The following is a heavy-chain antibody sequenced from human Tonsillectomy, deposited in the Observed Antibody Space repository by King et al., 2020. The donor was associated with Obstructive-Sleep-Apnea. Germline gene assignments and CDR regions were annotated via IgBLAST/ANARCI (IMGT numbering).Heavy chain of an antibody. D-gene: IGHD6-13*01. J-gene: IGHJ4*02. CDR2: ISYDVSHE. V-gene: IGHV3-30*18. CDR1: GFTISSYG. Sequence: VQLQESWGGVVQPGRSLRLSCAASGFTISSYGMHWVRQDPGKGLVWVAVISYDVSHEYYADSVKGRFTICIDNSKKKQYLQLNVLRAEDTAVYYCAKVGGAAAGYYWGQRTLVTVSS. CDR3: AKVGGAAAGYY.